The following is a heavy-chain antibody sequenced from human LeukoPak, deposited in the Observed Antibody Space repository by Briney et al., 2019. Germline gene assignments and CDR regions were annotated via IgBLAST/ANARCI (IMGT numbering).Heavy chain of an antibody. D-gene: IGHD3-10*01. CDR3: ARSYGHSIDY. V-gene: IGHV3-7*01. CDR1: GLTFRNFW. CDR2: IKQDGSGQ. J-gene: IGHJ4*02. Sequence: GGSLRLSCAASGLTFRNFWMCWVRQAPGKGLEWAATIKQDGSGQYYVDSVKGRFTISRDNAQDSLYLQMNNLRAEDTAVYYCARSYGHSIDYWGQGTLVTVSS.